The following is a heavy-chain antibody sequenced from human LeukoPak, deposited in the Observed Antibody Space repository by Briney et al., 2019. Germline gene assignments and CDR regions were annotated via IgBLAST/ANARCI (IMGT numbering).Heavy chain of an antibody. CDR2: ITASGTTM. CDR3: ASSGSYRFDY. J-gene: IGHJ4*02. Sequence: GGSLRLSCAASGFTFSSYSMNWVRQAPGKGLEWVSHITASGTTMFYADSVKGRFTISRDNAENSLYLQMNSLRDEDTAVYYCASSGSYRFDYWGQGTLVTVSS. CDR1: GFTFSSYS. V-gene: IGHV3-48*02. D-gene: IGHD1-26*01.